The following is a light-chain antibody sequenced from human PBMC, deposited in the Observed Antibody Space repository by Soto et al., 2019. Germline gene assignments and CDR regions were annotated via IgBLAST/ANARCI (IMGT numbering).Light chain of an antibody. CDR1: SSDVGGYAY. CDR3: SSYSNTASLVV. J-gene: IGLJ2*01. V-gene: IGLV2-14*03. CDR2: EVR. Sequence: QSALTQPASVSGSLGQSITISCTGTSSDVGGYAYVSWYQQHPGKAPKLMIYEVRNRPSGVSDRFSGSKSGNTASRTISGLQAEDEADYYCSSYSNTASLVVFGGGTKLTVL.